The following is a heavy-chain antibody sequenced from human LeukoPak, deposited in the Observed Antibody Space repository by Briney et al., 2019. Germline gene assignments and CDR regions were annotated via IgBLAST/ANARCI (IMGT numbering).Heavy chain of an antibody. V-gene: IGHV3-23*01. CDR2: ISGSGGNT. D-gene: IGHD1/OR15-1a*01. CDR1: GFTFSSYA. J-gene: IGHJ6*03. CDR3: AKDLAITTNYYYYYMDV. Sequence: PGGSLRLSCAAAGFTFSSYAMSWVRQAPGKGLEWVSAISGSGGNTYYADSVKGRFTVSRDNSDNTLYLQMNSLRAEDTAVYYCAKDLAITTNYYYYYMDVWGKGTTVTVSS.